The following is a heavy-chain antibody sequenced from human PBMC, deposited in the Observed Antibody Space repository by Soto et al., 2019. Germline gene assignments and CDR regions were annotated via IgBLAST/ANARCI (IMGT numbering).Heavy chain of an antibody. D-gene: IGHD1-1*01. CDR2: IIPVVSMA. CDR1: GGRLDSLT. J-gene: IGHJ5*02. V-gene: IGHV1-69*02. Sequence: QVQLVQSGAEVREPGSSVRVSCKASGGRLDSLTISWVRHAPGQGLEWMGRIIPVVSMASSAEKFQDRMKIDADKSTNTIYMAVTNLRSEDTAMYDCVGQMLEPRDAWGQGTPIIVSS. CDR3: VGQMLEPRDA.